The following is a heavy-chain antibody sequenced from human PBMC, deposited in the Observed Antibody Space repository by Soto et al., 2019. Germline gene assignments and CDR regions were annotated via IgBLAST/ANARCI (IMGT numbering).Heavy chain of an antibody. V-gene: IGHV1-69*13. CDR1: GGTFSSYA. CDR2: IIPIFGTA. CDR3: ARFLTVPAAMRDYYYGMDV. D-gene: IGHD2-2*01. J-gene: IGHJ6*02. Sequence: ASVKVSCKASGGTFSSYAISWVRQAPGQGLEWMGGIIPIFGTANYAQKFQGRVTITADESTSTAYMELSSLRSEDTAVYYCARFLTVPAAMRDYYYGMDVWGQGTTVTVSS.